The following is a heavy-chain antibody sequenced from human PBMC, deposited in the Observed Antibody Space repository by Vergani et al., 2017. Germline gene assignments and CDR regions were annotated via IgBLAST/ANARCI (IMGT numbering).Heavy chain of an antibody. CDR3: ASALQYYDYYYYYYMDV. CDR1: GYTFTGYY. D-gene: IGHD4-11*01. Sequence: QVQLVQSGAEVKKPGASVKVSCKASGYTFTGYYMHWVRQAPGQGLEWMGWINPNSGGTNYAQKFQGRVTMTRETSISTAYMELSRLRSDDTAVYYCASALQYYDYYYYYYMDVWGKGTTVTVSS. CDR2: INPNSGGT. V-gene: IGHV1-2*02. J-gene: IGHJ6*03.